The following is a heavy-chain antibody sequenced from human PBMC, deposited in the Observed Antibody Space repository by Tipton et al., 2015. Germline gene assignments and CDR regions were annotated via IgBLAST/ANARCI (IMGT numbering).Heavy chain of an antibody. CDR2: IHHGGST. J-gene: IGHJ4*02. D-gene: IGHD3-22*01. V-gene: IGHV4-4*02. Sequence: GSLRLSCSVSGDSISSSNWWSWVRQPPGKGLEWIGEIHHGGSTNYNPSLKSRVTMSVDTSKNQFSLHLSSVTAAETAVYYCAREVWYNDSTGYDYWGQGTLVTVSS. CDR3: AREVWYNDSTGYDY. CDR1: GDSISSSNW.